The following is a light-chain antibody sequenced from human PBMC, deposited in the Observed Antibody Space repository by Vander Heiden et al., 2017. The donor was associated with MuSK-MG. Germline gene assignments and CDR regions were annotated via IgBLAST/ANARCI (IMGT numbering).Light chain of an antibody. CDR1: QFISTW. J-gene: IGKJ2*01. Sequence: DIQMTQSPSTLSASVGDRVTITCRASQFISTWLAWYLQKPGKAPKLLIYKASMLESGGPSRFSGSGSGTEFTLAISSLQPDDFGTYYCQQYNSFDTFGQGTKLEIK. V-gene: IGKV1-5*03. CDR2: KAS. CDR3: QQYNSFDT.